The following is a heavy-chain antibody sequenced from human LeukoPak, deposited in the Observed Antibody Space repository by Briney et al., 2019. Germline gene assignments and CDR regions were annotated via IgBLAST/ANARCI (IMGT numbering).Heavy chain of an antibody. D-gene: IGHD5-18*01. CDR1: GGSISSSSYY. Sequence: PSETLSLTCTVSGGSISSSSYYWGWIRQPPGKGLEWIGSIYYSGSTYYNPSLKSRVTIPVDTSKNQFSLKLSSVTAADTAVYYCARDLGYSYGYFDYWGQGTLVTVSS. V-gene: IGHV4-39*07. CDR2: IYYSGST. J-gene: IGHJ4*02. CDR3: ARDLGYSYGYFDY.